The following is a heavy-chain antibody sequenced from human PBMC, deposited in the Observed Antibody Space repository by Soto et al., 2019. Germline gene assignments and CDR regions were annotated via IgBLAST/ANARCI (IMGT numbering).Heavy chain of an antibody. CDR3: TRDFSPYCSGGSCYRFDY. V-gene: IGHV3-49*03. D-gene: IGHD2-15*01. CDR1: GFTFGDYA. J-gene: IGHJ4*02. CDR2: IRSKAYGGTT. Sequence: GGSLRLSCTASGFTFGDYAMSWFRQAPGKGLEWVGFIRSKAYGGTTEYAASVKGRFTISRDDSKSIAYLQMNSLKTEDTAVYYCTRDFSPYCSGGSCYRFDYWGQGTLVTVSS.